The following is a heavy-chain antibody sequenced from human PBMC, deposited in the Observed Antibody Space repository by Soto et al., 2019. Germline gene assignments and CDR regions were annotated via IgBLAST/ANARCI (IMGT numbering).Heavy chain of an antibody. CDR1: GYTFTSYY. J-gene: IGHJ4*02. D-gene: IGHD2-2*01. Sequence: QVQLVQSGAEVKKPGASVKVSCKASGYTFTSYYMHWVRQAPGQGLEWMGIMNPSSGSTSYAQKFQVRVTMTRDRSTLTVYMELSSLRSEDTAVYYCAIDFQLNSIITYYFDYWGQGTLVTVSS. V-gene: IGHV1-46*01. CDR3: AIDFQLNSIITYYFDY. CDR2: MNPSSGST.